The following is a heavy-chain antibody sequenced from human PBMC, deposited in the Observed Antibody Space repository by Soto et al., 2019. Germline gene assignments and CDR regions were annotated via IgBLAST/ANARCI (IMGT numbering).Heavy chain of an antibody. Sequence: QVQLVESGGGVVQPGRSLRLSCVASGFTFSDYGMNWVRQVPGKGLEWVAVIWHDASKEYYADSVKGRFTISRDNSRKTLYLQMNNLRSEDTAIYYCEAANYDSSGFYGNYSGQGALVTVSS. CDR1: GFTFSDYG. V-gene: IGHV3-33*01. CDR3: EAANYDSSGFYGNY. CDR2: IWHDASKE. J-gene: IGHJ4*02. D-gene: IGHD3-22*01.